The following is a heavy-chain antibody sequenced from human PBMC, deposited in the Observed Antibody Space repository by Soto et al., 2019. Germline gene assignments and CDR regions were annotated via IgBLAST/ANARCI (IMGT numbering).Heavy chain of an antibody. Sequence: ASVKVSCKACGDIFTGYHMHWVRQAPGQGLEWMGWINPNSGGTKYAQKFQGRVTMTRDTSISTAYMELSSLRSDDTAVYYCAREELTIYPYGMDGWGQGTTVTVSS. J-gene: IGHJ6*02. CDR1: GDIFTGYH. CDR2: INPNSGGT. D-gene: IGHD1-7*01. CDR3: AREELTIYPYGMDG. V-gene: IGHV1-2*02.